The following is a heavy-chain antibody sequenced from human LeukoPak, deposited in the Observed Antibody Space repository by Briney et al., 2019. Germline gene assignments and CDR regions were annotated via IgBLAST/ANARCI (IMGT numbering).Heavy chain of an antibody. D-gene: IGHD3-3*01. J-gene: IGHJ3*02. CDR2: INPNSGGT. CDR3: ARVFGVVTDDAFDI. CDR1: GYTFTGYY. V-gene: IGHV1-2*02. Sequence: ASEKVSCKASGYTFTGYYMHWVRQAPGQGLEWMGWINPNSGGTNYAQKFQGRVTMTRDTSISTAHMELSRLRSDDTAVYYCARVFGVVTDDAFDIWGQGTMVTVSS.